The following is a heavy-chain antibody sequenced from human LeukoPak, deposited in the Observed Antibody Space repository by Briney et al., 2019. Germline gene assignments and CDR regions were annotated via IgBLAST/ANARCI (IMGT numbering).Heavy chain of an antibody. J-gene: IGHJ3*02. V-gene: IGHV3-48*02. CDR1: GFTFSSYS. CDR2: IGTSSGAI. Sequence: GGSLRLSCAASGFTFSSYSMNWVRQAPGKGLEWISFIGTSSGAIYYADSVKGRFTISRDNAKNSLYLQMNSLRDGDTAVYYCARDWLYAFDIWGQGTMVTVSS. CDR3: ARDWLYAFDI. D-gene: IGHD6-19*01.